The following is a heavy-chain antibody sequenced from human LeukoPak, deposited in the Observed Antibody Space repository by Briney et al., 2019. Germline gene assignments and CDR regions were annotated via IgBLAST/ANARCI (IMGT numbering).Heavy chain of an antibody. CDR1: GFTFSSYA. CDR3: AKETYYYGSGSYSPLDY. D-gene: IGHD3-10*01. Sequence: HSGGSLRLSCAASGFTFSSYAMSWVRQAPGKGLEWVSAISGSGGSTYYADSVKGRFTISRDNSKNTLYLQMNSLRAEDTAVYYCAKETYYYGSGSYSPLDYWGQGTLVTVSS. J-gene: IGHJ4*02. V-gene: IGHV3-23*01. CDR2: ISGSGGST.